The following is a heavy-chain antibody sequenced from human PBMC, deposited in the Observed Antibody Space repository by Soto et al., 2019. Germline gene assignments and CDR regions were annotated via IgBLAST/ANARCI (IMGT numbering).Heavy chain of an antibody. CDR2: ISGSGGST. J-gene: IGHJ5*02. Sequence: EVQLLESGGGLVQPGGSLRLSCAASGFTFSSYAMSWVSQAPGKGLEWVSAISGSGGSTYYADSVKGRFTITRDNSKNTLYLQMNSLRAEDTAVYYCAKVGAYCGGDCYSSWFDPWGQGTLVTVSS. CDR3: AKVGAYCGGDCYSSWFDP. CDR1: GFTFSSYA. V-gene: IGHV3-23*01. D-gene: IGHD2-21*02.